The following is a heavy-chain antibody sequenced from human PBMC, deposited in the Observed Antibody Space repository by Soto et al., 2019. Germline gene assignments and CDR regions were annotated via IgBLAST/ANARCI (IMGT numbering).Heavy chain of an antibody. J-gene: IGHJ4*02. CDR1: GYRFTDYV. CDR2: IGAGDGKT. Sequence: QVLLVQSGTEVKKPGASVKVSCKASGYRFTDYVTHWVRQAPGQRLEWMGWIGAGDGKTYYSQNFQGRVSITRDTSASTAYMELSSLISEDTAVYYCVRDYASDSGVHLDFWGQGALVTVSS. V-gene: IGHV1-3*01. CDR3: VRDYASDSGVHLDF. D-gene: IGHD3-22*01.